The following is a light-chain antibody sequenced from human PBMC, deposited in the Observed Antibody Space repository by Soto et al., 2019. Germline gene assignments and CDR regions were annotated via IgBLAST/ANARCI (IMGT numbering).Light chain of an antibody. CDR3: QQTYRTPLT. Sequence: DIQMTQSPSSLSASVGDRVTITCRAGQYIGRYLNWYQQKPGKAPNLLIYAASSLHSGVPSRFSGSGSGTDFTLTISSLQPEDFATYSCQQTYRTPLTFGGGTKVDIK. CDR2: AAS. V-gene: IGKV1-39*01. CDR1: QYIGRY. J-gene: IGKJ4*01.